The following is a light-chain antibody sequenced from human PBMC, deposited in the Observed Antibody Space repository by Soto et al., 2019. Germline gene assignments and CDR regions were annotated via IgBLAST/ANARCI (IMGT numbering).Light chain of an antibody. CDR2: GAS. Sequence: EIVMTQPPATLSVSPGERATLSCRASQSVSSNLAWYQQKPGQAPRLLIYGASTRATGIPARFSGSGSGTDFTLTISSLQSEDFAVYYCQQYNNWLGTFGQGTKLEIK. CDR1: QSVSSN. CDR3: QQYNNWLGT. V-gene: IGKV3-15*01. J-gene: IGKJ2*01.